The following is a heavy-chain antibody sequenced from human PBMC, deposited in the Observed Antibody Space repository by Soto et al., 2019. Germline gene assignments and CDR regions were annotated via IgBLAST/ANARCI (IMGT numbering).Heavy chain of an antibody. CDR2: IYPTGKT. CDR3: ARAPPGPAPRWGV. J-gene: IGHJ6*02. V-gene: IGHV4-30-2*01. Sequence: TLYLTCTVAGCSISSGGYSWSWIRQPPGQGLEWIGYIYPTGKTYYNPSLENRVTISIDTSKNQFSLQLDSVTAADTAVYYCARAPPGPAPRWGVWGQGTTVTVSS. CDR1: GCSISSGGYS. D-gene: IGHD3-16*01.